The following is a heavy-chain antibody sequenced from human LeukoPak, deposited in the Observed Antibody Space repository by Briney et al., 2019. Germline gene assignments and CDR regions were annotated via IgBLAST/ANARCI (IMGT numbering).Heavy chain of an antibody. J-gene: IGHJ6*03. D-gene: IGHD3-10*01. CDR3: AKGHFWALLFGELFPYYYYMDV. V-gene: IGHV1-2*02. CDR1: GYTFTGYY. CDR2: INPDSGGT. Sequence: ASVKVSCKASGYTFTGYYMHWVRQAPGQGLEWMGWINPDSGGTNYAQKFQGRVTMTRNTSISTAYMELSSLRSEDTAVYSCAKGHFWALLFGELFPYYYYMDVWGKGTTVTISS.